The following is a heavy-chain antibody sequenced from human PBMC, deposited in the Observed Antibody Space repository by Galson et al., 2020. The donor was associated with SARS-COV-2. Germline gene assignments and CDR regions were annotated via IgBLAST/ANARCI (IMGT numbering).Heavy chain of an antibody. CDR1: GFTFNSCY. CDR2: IANDAHGGTT. Sequence: GESLKISCAASGFTFNSCYMIWVRQAPGKGLQWVSSIANDAHGGTTYHADSVKGRFTISRDNSRNTVYLQMNSLRAEDTAVYYCAKDLHYYGMDVWGQGTTVTVSS. CDR3: AKDLHYYGMDV. J-gene: IGHJ6*02. V-gene: IGHV3-23*01.